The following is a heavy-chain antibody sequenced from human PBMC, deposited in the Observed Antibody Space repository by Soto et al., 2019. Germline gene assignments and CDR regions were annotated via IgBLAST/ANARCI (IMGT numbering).Heavy chain of an antibody. CDR1: GGTFSSYA. J-gene: IGHJ6*02. Sequence: QVQLVQSGAEVKKPGSSVKVSCKASGGTFSSYAISWVRQAPGQGLERMGGIIPIFGTANYAQKFQGRVTVTADESTGTAYMEMSSLRSEDTAVYYCARVKYDFWSGYYYYYYGMDVWGQGTTVTVS. V-gene: IGHV1-69*01. D-gene: IGHD3-3*01. CDR3: ARVKYDFWSGYYYYYYGMDV. CDR2: IIPIFGTA.